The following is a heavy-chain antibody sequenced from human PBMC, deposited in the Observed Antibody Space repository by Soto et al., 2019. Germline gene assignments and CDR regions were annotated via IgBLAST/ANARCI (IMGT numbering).Heavy chain of an antibody. Sequence: SHTLSLTCAISGDSVARNSAAWNSIRLSPSRGLEWLARTYYRSRWYNDYAVSVRSRITVNPDTSKNQFSLQLTSVTPGDAVVYYCAGTTSPQWYYMDVWGKGTTVTVSS. J-gene: IGHJ6*03. CDR3: AGTTSPQWYYMDV. V-gene: IGHV6-1*01. CDR2: TYYRSRWYN. D-gene: IGHD1-7*01. CDR1: GDSVARNSAA.